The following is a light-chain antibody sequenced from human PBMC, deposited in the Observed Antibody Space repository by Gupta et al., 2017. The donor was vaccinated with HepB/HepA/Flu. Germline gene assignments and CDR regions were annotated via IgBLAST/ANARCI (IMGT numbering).Light chain of an antibody. CDR3: SSYAGSSTYV. Sequence: SPLTQTPPVSGSRAQSVTISCSGTSSDVGSYNHVSWYQQPPGTAPKLMIFEVNNRPSGVPDRFSGSKSGNTASLTISGLQAEDEADYYCSSYAGSSTYVFGGGTRVTVL. CDR2: EVN. CDR1: SSDVGSYNH. J-gene: IGLJ1*01. V-gene: IGLV2-18*02.